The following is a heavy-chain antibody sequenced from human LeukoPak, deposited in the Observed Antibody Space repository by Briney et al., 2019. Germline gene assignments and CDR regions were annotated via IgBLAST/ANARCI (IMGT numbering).Heavy chain of an antibody. CDR2: ISSSSSYI. CDR3: ARAPFEYCGGDCYSDMDV. CDR1: GFTFSSYS. V-gene: IGHV3-21*01. J-gene: IGHJ6*03. Sequence: GGYLRLSCAASGFTFSSYSMNWVRQAPGKGLEWVSSISSSSSYIYYADSVKGRFTISRDNAKNSLYLQMNSLRAEDTAVYYCARAPFEYCGGDCYSDMDVWGKGTTVTVSS. D-gene: IGHD2-21*01.